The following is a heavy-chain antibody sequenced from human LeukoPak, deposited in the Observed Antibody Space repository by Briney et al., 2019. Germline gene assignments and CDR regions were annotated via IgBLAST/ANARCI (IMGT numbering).Heavy chain of an antibody. Sequence: GGSLRLSCAASGFAFRDYYMAWLRQAPGKGPEWLSYISTTGDTIHYADSVRGRFTISRDNAKNSLYLQMNSLRAEDTAVYYCARALYSSGGGYYGMDVWGQGTTVTVSS. CDR3: ARALYSSGGGYYGMDV. D-gene: IGHD6-19*01. CDR1: GFAFRDYY. V-gene: IGHV3-11*04. CDR2: ISTTGDTI. J-gene: IGHJ6*02.